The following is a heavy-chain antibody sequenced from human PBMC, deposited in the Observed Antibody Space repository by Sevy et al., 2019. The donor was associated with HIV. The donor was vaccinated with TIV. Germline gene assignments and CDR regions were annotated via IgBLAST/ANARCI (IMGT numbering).Heavy chain of an antibody. CDR2: IFSGGGT. Sequence: GGSLRLSCGASGFAFSRYGMHWVRQAPGKGLEWVSIIFSGGGTYYADSVQGRFTISRDNSKNMVYLQMNSLRAEDTAVFYCARGATFYSDSSGRVLSVLGAFDIWGRGTMVTVSS. D-gene: IGHD3-22*01. J-gene: IGHJ3*02. CDR1: GFAFSRYG. V-gene: IGHV3-NL1*01. CDR3: ARGATFYSDSSGRVLSVLGAFDI.